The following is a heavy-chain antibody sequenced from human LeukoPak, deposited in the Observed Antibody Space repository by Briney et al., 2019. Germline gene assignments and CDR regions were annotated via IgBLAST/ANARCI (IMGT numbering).Heavy chain of an antibody. CDR3: ASPVAGTGAFDI. CDR2: INHSGST. V-gene: IGHV4-34*01. D-gene: IGHD6-19*01. CDR1: GGSFSNYY. Sequence: SETLSLTCAVYGGSFSNYYWSWIRQPPGKGLEWIGEINHSGSTNYNSSLKSRVTISVDTSKNQFSLKLSSVTAADTAVYYCASPVAGTGAFDIWGQGTMVTVSS. J-gene: IGHJ3*02.